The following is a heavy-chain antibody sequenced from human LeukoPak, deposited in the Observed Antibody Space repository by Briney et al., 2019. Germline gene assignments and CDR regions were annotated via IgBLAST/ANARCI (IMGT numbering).Heavy chain of an antibody. CDR2: INHSGST. V-gene: IGHV4-34*01. CDR1: GGSFSGYY. J-gene: IGHJ4*02. Sequence: SETLSLTCAVYGGSFSGYYWSWIRQPPGKGLEWIGEINHSGSTNYNPSLKSRVTISVDTSKNQFSLKLSSVTAADTAVYYCARGHKSGEQQPDDYWGQGTLVTVSS. CDR3: ARGHKSGEQQPDDY. D-gene: IGHD6-13*01.